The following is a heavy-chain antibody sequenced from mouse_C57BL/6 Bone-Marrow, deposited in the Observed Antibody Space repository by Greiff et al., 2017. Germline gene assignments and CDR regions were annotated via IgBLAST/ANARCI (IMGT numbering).Heavy chain of an antibody. D-gene: IGHD2-4*01. CDR3: ARHEDIYYDYGYAMDY. J-gene: IGHJ4*01. CDR1: GYTFTEYT. CDR2: FYPGSGRI. Sequence: LVKPGASVKLSCKASGYTFTEYTIHWVKQRSGQGLEWLGWFYPGSGRIKYNEKFKDKATLTADKSSSTVYMELSRLTSEDSAVYFCARHEDIYYDYGYAMDYWGQGTSVTVSS. V-gene: IGHV1-62-2*01.